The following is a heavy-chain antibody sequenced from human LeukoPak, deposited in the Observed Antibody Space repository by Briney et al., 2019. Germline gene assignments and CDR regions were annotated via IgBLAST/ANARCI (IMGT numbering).Heavy chain of an antibody. D-gene: IGHD5-12*01. CDR3: ARDYSGWSLDP. J-gene: IGHJ5*02. CDR1: GFTFSSYG. Sequence: GRSLRLSCAASGFTFSSYGMHWVRQAPGKGLEWVAVISYDGSNKYYADSVKGRFTISRDNAKNSLYLQMNSLRAEDTAVYYCARDYSGWSLDPWGQGTLVTVSS. V-gene: IGHV3-30*03. CDR2: ISYDGSNK.